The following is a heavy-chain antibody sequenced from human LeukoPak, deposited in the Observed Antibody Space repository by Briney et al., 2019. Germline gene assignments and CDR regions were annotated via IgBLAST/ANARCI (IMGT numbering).Heavy chain of an antibody. CDR2: MNIDGSEK. D-gene: IGHD1-26*01. V-gene: IGHV3-7*01. Sequence: PGGSLRLSCAASGFTFSSYAMSWVRQAPGKRPEWVANMNIDGSEKYYADSVKGRFSISRDNAGNSVYLQMASLRVEDTAVYYCARDPVEWELLLDYWGQGTLVTVSS. CDR1: GFTFSSYA. CDR3: ARDPVEWELLLDY. J-gene: IGHJ4*02.